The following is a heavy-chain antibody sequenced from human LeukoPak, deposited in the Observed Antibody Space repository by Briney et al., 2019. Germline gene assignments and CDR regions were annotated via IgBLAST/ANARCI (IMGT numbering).Heavy chain of an antibody. CDR1: GFTFSSYG. Sequence: GGSLRLPCAASGFTFSSYGMHWVRQAPGKGLEWVAVISYDGSNKYYADSVKGRFTISRDNSKNTLYLQMNSLRAEDTAVYYCAKDRTSCLDYWGQGTLVTVSS. V-gene: IGHV3-30*18. CDR3: AKDRTSCLDY. J-gene: IGHJ4*02. CDR2: ISYDGSNK. D-gene: IGHD2-2*01.